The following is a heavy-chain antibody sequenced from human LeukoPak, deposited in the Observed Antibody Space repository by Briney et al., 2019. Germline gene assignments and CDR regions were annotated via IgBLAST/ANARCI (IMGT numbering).Heavy chain of an antibody. CDR3: ARDDKILSGSYYQAFDF. CDR1: GYTFMHYG. Sequence: ASVKVSCKASGYTFMHYGISWVRQAPGQGLEWMAWISGDNGNTKYSQNFRGRVTVTTDTSTSTAYLELRNLRSDDTALYYCARDDKILSGSYYQAFDFWGQGSLVTAFS. D-gene: IGHD1-26*01. CDR2: ISGDNGNT. V-gene: IGHV1-18*01. J-gene: IGHJ4*02.